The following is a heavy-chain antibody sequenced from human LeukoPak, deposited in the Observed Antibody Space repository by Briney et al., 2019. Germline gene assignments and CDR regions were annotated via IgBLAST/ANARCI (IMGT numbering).Heavy chain of an antibody. D-gene: IGHD1-1*01. CDR2: MNPKSGNT. Sequence: ASVKVSCKASGYTFTSYDINRVRQATGQGLEWMGWMNPKSGNTAYAQKFQGRVTITRNTSISTAYMELSSLRSEDTAVYYCARRVQLERRYRWEFGYWGQGTLVTVSS. V-gene: IGHV1-8*03. CDR3: ARRVQLERRYRWEFGY. CDR1: GYTFTSYD. J-gene: IGHJ4*02.